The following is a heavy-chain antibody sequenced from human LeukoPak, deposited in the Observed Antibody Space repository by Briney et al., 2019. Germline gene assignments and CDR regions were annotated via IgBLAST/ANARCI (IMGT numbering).Heavy chain of an antibody. V-gene: IGHV5-51*01. J-gene: IGHJ4*02. CDR3: ARRYPHSSGWYFAY. Sequence: GESLKISCKGSGYSLISYWIGWVRQMPGKGLEWMGIIYSGDSDTRYGPSFQGQVTISVDKSISTAYLQWSSLKASDTAMYYCARRYPHSSGWYFAYWGQGTLVTVSS. CDR2: IYSGDSDT. CDR1: GYSLISYW. D-gene: IGHD6-19*01.